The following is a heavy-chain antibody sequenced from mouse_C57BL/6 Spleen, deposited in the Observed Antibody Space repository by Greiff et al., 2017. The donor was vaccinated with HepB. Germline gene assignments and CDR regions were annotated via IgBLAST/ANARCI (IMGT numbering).Heavy chain of an antibody. CDR3: AKSTMVTTDYAMDY. Sequence: QLQQSGPGLVQPSQSLSITCTVSGFSLPSYGVHWVRQSPGKGLEWLGVIWRGGSTDYNAAFMSRLSITKDNSKSQVFFKMNSLQADDTAIYYCAKSTMVTTDYAMDYWGQGTSVTVSS. CDR2: IWRGGST. D-gene: IGHD2-2*01. V-gene: IGHV2-5*01. J-gene: IGHJ4*01. CDR1: GFSLPSYG.